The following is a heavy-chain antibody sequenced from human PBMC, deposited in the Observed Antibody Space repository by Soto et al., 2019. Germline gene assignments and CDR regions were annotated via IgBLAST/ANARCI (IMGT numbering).Heavy chain of an antibody. CDR3: ARARRFVDDTRFDP. CDR2: FTPIFGTP. D-gene: IGHD3-3*01. CDR1: GVTFSDSS. Sequence: QVQLVQSGAEVKRPGSSVRVSCKASGVTFSDSSFSWVRQAPGQGLEWMGVFTPIFGTPNFAQSFRGRFTITADESTSTVYMELSSLRSEDTAVYYCARARRFVDDTRFDPWGQGTLVTVSS. J-gene: IGHJ5*02. V-gene: IGHV1-69*01.